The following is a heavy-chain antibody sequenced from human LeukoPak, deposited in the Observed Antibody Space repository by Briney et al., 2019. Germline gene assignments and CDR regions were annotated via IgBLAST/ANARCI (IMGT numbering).Heavy chain of an antibody. V-gene: IGHV3-13*01. J-gene: IGHJ4*02. CDR3: ARGSSAAGTQELDY. CDR1: GFTFSSYD. Sequence: GGSLRLSCAASGFTFSSYDMHWVRHATGKGLEWVSAIGTAGDTYYPGSVKGRFTISRENAKNSLYLQMNSLRAGDTAVYYCARGSSAAGTQELDYWGQGTLVTVSS. D-gene: IGHD6-13*01. CDR2: IGTAGDT.